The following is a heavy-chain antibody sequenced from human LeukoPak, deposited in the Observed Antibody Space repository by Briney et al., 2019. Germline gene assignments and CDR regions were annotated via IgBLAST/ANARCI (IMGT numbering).Heavy chain of an antibody. D-gene: IGHD5-24*01. CDR1: GYTFTRYY. V-gene: IGHV1-46*01. CDR3: ARGRDGYNRDAFDI. CDR2: INPSADST. Sequence: ASVKVSCKASGYTFTRYYMHWVRQAPGQGLEWMGVINPSADSTSYTQKFQGRVSMTRDTSTSTVCMDLSSLRSEDTAVYYCARGRDGYNRDAFDIWGQGTVVTVSS. J-gene: IGHJ3*02.